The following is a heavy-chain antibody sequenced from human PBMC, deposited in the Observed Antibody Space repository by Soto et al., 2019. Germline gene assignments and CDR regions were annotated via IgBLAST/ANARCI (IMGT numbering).Heavy chain of an antibody. V-gene: IGHV4-59*01. Sequence: LETLSLTCTVSGGSISSYYWSWIRQPPGKGLEWIGYIYYSGSTNYNPSLKSRVTISVDTSKNQFSLKLSSVTAADTAVYYCARDPYDFWSGYSFGMDVWGQGTTVTVSS. J-gene: IGHJ6*02. CDR1: GGSISSYY. CDR3: ARDPYDFWSGYSFGMDV. CDR2: IYYSGST. D-gene: IGHD3-3*01.